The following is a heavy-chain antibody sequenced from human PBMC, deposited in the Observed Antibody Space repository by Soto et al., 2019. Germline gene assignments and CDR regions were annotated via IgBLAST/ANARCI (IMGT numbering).Heavy chain of an antibody. CDR3: ARLLEVSMHDILTGYYNDY. J-gene: IGHJ4*02. V-gene: IGHV4-39*01. D-gene: IGHD3-9*01. CDR1: GGSISSSSYY. CDR2: IYYSGST. Sequence: TSETLSLTCTVSGGSISSSSYYWGWIRQPPGKGLEWIGSIYYSGSTYYNPSLKSRVTISVDTSKNQFSLKLSSVTAADTAVYYCARLLEVSMHDILTGYYNDYWGQGTLVTVSS.